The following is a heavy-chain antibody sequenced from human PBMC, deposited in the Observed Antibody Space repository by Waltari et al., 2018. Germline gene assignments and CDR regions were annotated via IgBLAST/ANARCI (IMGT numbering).Heavy chain of an antibody. CDR3: ARVGVPSRRYFYPPFAFYI. CDR2: INHSGST. V-gene: IGHV4-34*01. D-gene: IGHD3-22*01. Sequence: QVQLQQWGAGLLKPSETLSLTCAVYGGSFSGYYWSWIRQPPGKGLELIGEINHSGSTKYNPALKSRSTITVDTAKDQFPLKLSLVNAAGTAVDYCARVGVPSRRYFYPPFAFYIWGQGTMVTVSS. CDR1: GGSFSGYY. J-gene: IGHJ3*02.